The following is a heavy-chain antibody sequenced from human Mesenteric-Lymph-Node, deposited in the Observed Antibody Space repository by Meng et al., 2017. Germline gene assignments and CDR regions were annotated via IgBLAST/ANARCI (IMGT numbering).Heavy chain of an antibody. CDR1: GFTFSNAW. CDR2: IKSKTDGGTT. CDR3: ARGLRYSGSYYPDY. J-gene: IGHJ4*02. Sequence: GESLKISCAASGFTFSNAWMSWVRQAPGKGLEWVGRIKSKTDGGTTDYAAPVKGRFTISRDNSKNTLYLQMNSLRAEDTAVYYCARGLRYSGSYYPDYWGQGTLVTVSS. V-gene: IGHV3-15*01. D-gene: IGHD1-26*01.